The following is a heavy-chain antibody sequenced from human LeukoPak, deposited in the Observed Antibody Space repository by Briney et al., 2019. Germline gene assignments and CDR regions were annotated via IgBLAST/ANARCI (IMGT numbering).Heavy chain of an antibody. CDR1: GGSISSGSYY. D-gene: IGHD3-9*01. V-gene: IGHV4-61*01. CDR3: ARVATDRYFDWLWGDY. J-gene: IGHJ4*02. Sequence: SSETLSLTCTVSGGSISSGSYYWSWIRQPPGKGLEWIGYIYYSGSTNYNPSLKSRVTISVDTSKNQFSLKLSSVTAADTAVYYCARVATDRYFDWLWGDYWGQGTLVTVSS. CDR2: IYYSGST.